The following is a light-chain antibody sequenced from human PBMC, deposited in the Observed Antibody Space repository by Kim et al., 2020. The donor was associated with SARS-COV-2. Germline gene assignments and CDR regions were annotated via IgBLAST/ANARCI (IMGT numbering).Light chain of an antibody. Sequence: DIQMTQSPSTLSASVGDRVTITCRASQSISTWLAWYQQKPGKAPELLMYDVSRLQSGVPSRFSGSGSGTEFTLTISSLQPGVFATYYCQQYDSYSRTFGQGTKLEIK. J-gene: IGKJ2*01. CDR3: QQYDSYSRT. CDR2: DVS. V-gene: IGKV1-5*01. CDR1: QSISTW.